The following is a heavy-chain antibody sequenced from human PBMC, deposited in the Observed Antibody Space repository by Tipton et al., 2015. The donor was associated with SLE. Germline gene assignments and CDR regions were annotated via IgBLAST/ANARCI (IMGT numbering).Heavy chain of an antibody. J-gene: IGHJ4*02. D-gene: IGHD4-17*01. CDR1: GFTFSNYW. V-gene: IGHV3-7*01. Sequence: SLRLSCVASGFTFSNYWMSWVRQAPGKGLEWMANIKQDGSAKNYVDSVKGRFTISRDNAENSLYLQINSLRAEDTAVYYCARATVTTASCFDYWGQGTLVTVSS. CDR3: ARATVTTASCFDY. CDR2: IKQDGSAK.